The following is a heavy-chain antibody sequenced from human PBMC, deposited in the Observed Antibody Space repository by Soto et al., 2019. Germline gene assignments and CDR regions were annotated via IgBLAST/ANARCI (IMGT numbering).Heavy chain of an antibody. CDR1: GGSFSGYY. CDR2: INHSGST. CDR3: STLRPITGTNFYYYYYYGMDV. Sequence: TSETLSLTCAVYGGSFSGYYWSWIRQPPGKGLEWIGEINHSGSTNYNPSLKSRVTISVDTSKNQFSLKLSSVTAADTAVYYCSTLRPITGTNFYYYYYYGMDVWGQGTTVTVSS. J-gene: IGHJ6*02. D-gene: IGHD1-7*01. V-gene: IGHV4-34*01.